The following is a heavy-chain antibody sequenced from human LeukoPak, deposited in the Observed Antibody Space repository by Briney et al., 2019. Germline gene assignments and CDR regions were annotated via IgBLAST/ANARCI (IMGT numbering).Heavy chain of an antibody. CDR2: ISGSGGST. D-gene: IGHD1-20*01. CDR3: ARDKWNRLRYYYYGMDV. J-gene: IGHJ6*02. V-gene: IGHV3-23*01. Sequence: GGSLRLSCAASGFTFSSYAVSWVRQAPGKGLEWVSGISGSGGSTYNADSVKGRFTISRDNAKNSLYLQMNSLRDEDTAVYYCARDKWNRLRYYYYGMDVWGQGTTVTVSS. CDR1: GFTFSSYA.